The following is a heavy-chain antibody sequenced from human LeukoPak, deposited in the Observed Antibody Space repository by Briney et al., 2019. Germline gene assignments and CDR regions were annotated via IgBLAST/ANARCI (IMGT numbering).Heavy chain of an antibody. CDR2: ISAYNGNT. CDR3: ARAGYWAATGYATD. J-gene: IGHJ4*02. D-gene: IGHD6-13*01. CDR1: GYTFTSYG. V-gene: IGHV1-18*01. Sequence: ASVKVSCKASGYTFTSYGISWVRQASGQGLEWMGWISAYNGNTNYAQKFQGRVTMTRDTSTSTVYMTLSSLTSEDTAVYYCARAGYWAATGYATDWGQGSLVTVSS.